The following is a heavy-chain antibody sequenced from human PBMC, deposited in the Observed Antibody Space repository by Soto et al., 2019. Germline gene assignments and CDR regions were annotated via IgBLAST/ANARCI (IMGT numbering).Heavy chain of an antibody. CDR3: AREGPYDTYYYYGMDV. Sequence: QVQLVQSGAEVKKPGSSVKVSCKASGGTFSSYAISWVRQAPGQGLEWMGGIIPIFGTANYAQKFQGRVTMTXXEXTXXAYMELSSLRSEDTAVYYCAREGPYDTYYYYGMDVWGQGTTVTVSS. J-gene: IGHJ6*02. D-gene: IGHD2-8*01. V-gene: IGHV1-69*05. CDR2: IIPIFGTA. CDR1: GGTFSSYA.